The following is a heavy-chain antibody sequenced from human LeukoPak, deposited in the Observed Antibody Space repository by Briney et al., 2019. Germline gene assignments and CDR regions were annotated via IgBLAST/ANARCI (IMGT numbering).Heavy chain of an antibody. J-gene: IGHJ5*02. V-gene: IGHV3-21*01. CDR1: GFTFSSYS. CDR3: ARDQGYNWFDP. Sequence: GGSLRLSCAASGFTFSSYSMNWVRQAPGKGLEWVSSISSSSSYIYYADSVKGRSTISRDNAKNSLYLQMNSLRAEDTAVYYCARDQGYNWFDPWGQGTLVTVSS. CDR2: ISSSSSYI.